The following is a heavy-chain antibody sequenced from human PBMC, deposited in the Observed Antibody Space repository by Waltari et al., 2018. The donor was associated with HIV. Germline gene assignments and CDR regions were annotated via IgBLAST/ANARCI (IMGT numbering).Heavy chain of an antibody. CDR3: SRDTFGEYDF. Sequence: EVQLVQSGGGSIKPGGSLRLPRGASGFSATNSWRHWVRQSPGKGLVWVSRINIDGRTIDYADSVKGRFTISRDSAKNTLSLQMNSLREEDTAVYYCSRDTFGEYDFWGQGALVTVSS. D-gene: IGHD3-3*01. J-gene: IGHJ4*02. V-gene: IGHV3-74*01. CDR2: INIDGRTI. CDR1: GFSATNSW.